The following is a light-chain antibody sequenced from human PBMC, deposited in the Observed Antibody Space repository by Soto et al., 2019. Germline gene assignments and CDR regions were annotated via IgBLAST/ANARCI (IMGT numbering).Light chain of an antibody. CDR3: SSYTSSSTSVV. Sequence: QSVLTQPASVSGSPGQSITISCTGTSSDVGTYNYVSWYQQHPGKAPKLMIYDVSNRPSGVSDRFSGSKSGNTASLTISGLQAEDEADYYWSSYTSSSTSVVFGGGTKLTVL. CDR1: SSDVGTYNY. CDR2: DVS. V-gene: IGLV2-14*01. J-gene: IGLJ2*01.